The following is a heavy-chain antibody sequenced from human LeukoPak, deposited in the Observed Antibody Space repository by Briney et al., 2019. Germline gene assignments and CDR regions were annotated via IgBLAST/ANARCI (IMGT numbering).Heavy chain of an antibody. Sequence: SQTLSPTCAISGDSVSSNSAAWNWIRQSPSRGLEWLGRTYYRSKWYTHYAVSVKSRITINPDTSKNQFSLQLNSVTPEDTAVYYCVRESGKEGSSDWSNRWFDPWGQGTLVTVSS. CDR3: VRESGKEGSSDWSNRWFDP. V-gene: IGHV6-1*01. CDR1: GDSVSSNSAA. J-gene: IGHJ5*02. CDR2: TYYRSKWYT. D-gene: IGHD6-19*01.